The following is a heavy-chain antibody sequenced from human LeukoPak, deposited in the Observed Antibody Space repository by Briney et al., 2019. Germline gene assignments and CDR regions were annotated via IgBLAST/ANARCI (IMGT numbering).Heavy chain of an antibody. J-gene: IGHJ6*04. CDR3: AELGITMIGGV. D-gene: IGHD3-10*02. Sequence: PGGSLRLPCAASGFTFGSYGMHWVRQAPGKGLEWVSYISSSGSTIYYADSVKGRFTISRDNAKNSLYLQMNSLRAEDTAVYYCAELGITMIGGVWGKGTTVTISS. CDR2: ISSSGSTI. V-gene: IGHV3-48*04. CDR1: GFTFGSYG.